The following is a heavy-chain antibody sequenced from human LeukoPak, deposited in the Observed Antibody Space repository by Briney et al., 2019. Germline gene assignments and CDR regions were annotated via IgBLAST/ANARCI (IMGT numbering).Heavy chain of an antibody. J-gene: IGHJ4*02. CDR3: AKDRDDYGNDC. V-gene: IGHV3-30*02. CDR1: GFTFSDFG. Sequence: PGGSLRLSCAAPGFTFSDFGMHWVRQAPGKGLEWVALIRSDGSNKYYAESVKGRFTISRDSSKNTLFLQMNSLRVEDTAVYYCAKDRDDYGNDCWGQGVLVTVST. CDR2: IRSDGSNK. D-gene: IGHD4-17*01.